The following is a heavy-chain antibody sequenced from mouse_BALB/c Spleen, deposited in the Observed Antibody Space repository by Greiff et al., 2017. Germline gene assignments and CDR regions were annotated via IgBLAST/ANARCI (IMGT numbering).Heavy chain of an antibody. Sequence: VQLKESGAELVKPGASVKLSCTASGFNIKDTYMHWVKQRPEQGLEWIGRIDPANGNTKYDPKFQGKATITADTSSNTAYLQLSSLTSEDTAVYYCAREPGQLGLRFAYWGQGTLVTVSA. CDR2: IDPANGNT. V-gene: IGHV14-3*02. D-gene: IGHD3-2*01. CDR3: AREPGQLGLRFAY. CDR1: GFNIKDTY. J-gene: IGHJ3*01.